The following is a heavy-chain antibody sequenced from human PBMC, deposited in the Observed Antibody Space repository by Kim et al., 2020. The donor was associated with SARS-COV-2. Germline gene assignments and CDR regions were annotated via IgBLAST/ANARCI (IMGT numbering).Heavy chain of an antibody. V-gene: IGHV1-69*01. J-gene: IGHJ4*02. D-gene: IGHD6-19*01. CDR3: ASGGRIAVDATWVDY. Sequence: HKFQGRVTITADEATSTAYMELSSLRSEDTAVYYCASGGRIAVDATWVDYWGQGTLVTVSS.